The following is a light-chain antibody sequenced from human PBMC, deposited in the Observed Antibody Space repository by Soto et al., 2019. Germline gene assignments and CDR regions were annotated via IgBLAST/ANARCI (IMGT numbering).Light chain of an antibody. CDR2: GAS. Sequence: EIVMTQSPATLSVSPGERATLSCRASQSVGSNLAWYQQKPGQAPRLLIYGASTRATDIPARFSGSGSGTEFTRTMSRLQSEDFGVYCWKQYNSWPVFTFGPGTKVDIK. V-gene: IGKV3-15*01. CDR3: KQYNSWPVFT. J-gene: IGKJ3*01. CDR1: QSVGSN.